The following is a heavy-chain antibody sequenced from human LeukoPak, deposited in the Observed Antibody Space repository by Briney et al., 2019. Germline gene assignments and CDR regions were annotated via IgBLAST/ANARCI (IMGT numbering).Heavy chain of an antibody. V-gene: IGHV4-39*07. CDR2: IYYSGST. J-gene: IGHJ4*02. D-gene: IGHD3-16*01. CDR3: ARSWGFYGSPVRD. CDR1: GGSISSSSYY. Sequence: SETLSLTCTVSGGSISSSSYYWGWIRQPPGKGLEWIGSIYYSGSTYYNPSLKSRVTISVDTSKNQFSLKLSSVTAADTAVYYCARSWGFYGSPVRDWGQGTLVTVSS.